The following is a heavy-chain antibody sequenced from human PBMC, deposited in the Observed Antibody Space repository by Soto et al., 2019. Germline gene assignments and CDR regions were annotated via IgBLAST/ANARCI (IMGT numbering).Heavy chain of an antibody. CDR1: GFTFKNYG. Sequence: GGSLRLSCVVSGFTFKNYGMHWVRQAPGKGLEWVASISYDGSDKYYAESVKGRFTISGDTSKNTLYLQMNSLRAEDTAVYYCAKDRVGVYASTGYPLDYWGQGTLVTVSS. CDR3: AKDRVGVYASTGYPLDY. V-gene: IGHV3-30*18. D-gene: IGHD3-22*01. CDR2: ISYDGSDK. J-gene: IGHJ4*02.